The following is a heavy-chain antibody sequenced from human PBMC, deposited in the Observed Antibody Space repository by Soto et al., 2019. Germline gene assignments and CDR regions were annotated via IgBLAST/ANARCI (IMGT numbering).Heavy chain of an antibody. V-gene: IGHV1-2*02. J-gene: IGHJ6*02. Sequence: ASVKVSCKASGYTFTGYYMHWVRQAPGQGLEWMGWINPNSGGTNYAQKFQGRVTMTGDTSISTAYMKLSRLRSDDTAVYYCARGSDSSGYTTYYYYYYGMDVWGQGTTVTVSS. CDR3: ARGSDSSGYTTYYYYYYGMDV. D-gene: IGHD3-22*01. CDR2: INPNSGGT. CDR1: GYTFTGYY.